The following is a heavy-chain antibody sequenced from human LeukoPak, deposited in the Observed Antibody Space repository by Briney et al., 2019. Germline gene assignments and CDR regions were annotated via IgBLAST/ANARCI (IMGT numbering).Heavy chain of an antibody. J-gene: IGHJ4*02. CDR1: GGSISSYY. Sequence: PSETLSLTCTVSGGSISSYYWSWIRQPPGKGLEWIGYIYYSGSTNYNPSLKSRVTISVDTSKNQFSLKLSSVTAADTAVYYCARHEVSGWYGGFLDYWGQGTLVTVSS. CDR3: ARHEVSGWYGGFLDY. CDR2: IYYSGST. D-gene: IGHD6-19*01. V-gene: IGHV4-59*08.